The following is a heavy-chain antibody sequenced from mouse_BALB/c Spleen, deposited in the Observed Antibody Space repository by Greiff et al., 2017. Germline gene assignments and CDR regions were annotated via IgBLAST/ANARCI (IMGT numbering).Heavy chain of an antibody. CDR3: ARQGYYSYFDY. Sequence: EVKLVESGGGLVKPGGSLKLSCAASGFTFSSYAMSWVRQTPEKRLEWVATISSGGSYTYYPDSVKGRFTISRDNAKNTLYLQMSSLRSEDTAMYYCARQGYYSYFDYWGQGTTLTVSS. J-gene: IGHJ2*01. V-gene: IGHV5-9-3*01. CDR1: GFTFSSYA. CDR2: ISSGGSYT. D-gene: IGHD2-3*01.